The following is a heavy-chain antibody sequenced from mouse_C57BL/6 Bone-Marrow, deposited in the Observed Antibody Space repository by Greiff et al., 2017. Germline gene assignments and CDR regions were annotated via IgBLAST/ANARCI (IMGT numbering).Heavy chain of an antibody. CDR3: ARDGSSYDWFAY. J-gene: IGHJ3*01. CDR2: IDPSDSYT. CDR1: GYTFTSYW. V-gene: IGHV1-69*01. D-gene: IGHD1-1*01. Sequence: QVQLQQPGAELVMPGASVKLSCKASGYTFTSYWMHWVQQRPGQGLEWIGGIDPSDSYTNYNQKFNGKSTLTVDKSSSTAYMQLSSLTSEDSAVYYCARDGSSYDWFAYWGQGTLVTVSA.